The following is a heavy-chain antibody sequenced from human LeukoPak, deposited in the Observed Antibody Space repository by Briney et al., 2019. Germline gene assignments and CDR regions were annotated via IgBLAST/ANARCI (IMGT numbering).Heavy chain of an antibody. J-gene: IGHJ5*02. CDR1: GGSISSYY. CDR3: ARGFNWFDP. V-gene: IGHV4-59*01. CDR2: IYYSGNT. Sequence: SETLSLTCTVSGGSISSYYWSWIRQPPGKGLEWIGYIYYSGNTNYNPSLKSRVTISVDMSKNQFSLKLSSVTAADTAVYYCARGFNWFDPWGQGTLVTVSS.